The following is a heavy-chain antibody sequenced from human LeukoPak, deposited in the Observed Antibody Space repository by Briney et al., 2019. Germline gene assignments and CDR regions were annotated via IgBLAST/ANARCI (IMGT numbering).Heavy chain of an antibody. V-gene: IGHV3-7*03. Sequence: GGSLRLSCAASGFTFSNYWMTWVRQAPGKGLEWVANIKHDGSEDYYLDSVKGRFTISRDNSKNTLYLQMNSLRAEDTAVYYCAKGGYCSSTSCYETNNWFDPWGQGTLVTVSS. CDR3: AKGGYCSSTSCYETNNWFDP. CDR2: IKHDGSED. CDR1: GFTFSNYW. D-gene: IGHD2-2*01. J-gene: IGHJ5*02.